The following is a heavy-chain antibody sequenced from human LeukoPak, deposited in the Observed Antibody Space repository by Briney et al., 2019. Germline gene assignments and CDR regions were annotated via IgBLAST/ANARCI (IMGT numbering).Heavy chain of an antibody. Sequence: PGGSLRLSCAASGFTFSSYWMSWVRQAPGKGLEWVSGISGSGGATYYADSVKDRFTISRDNSKSTLYLQMSSLRAEDTALYYCARGQWLVTSSFDYWGQGTLVTVSS. V-gene: IGHV3-23*01. CDR2: ISGSGGAT. CDR3: ARGQWLVTSSFDY. D-gene: IGHD6-19*01. J-gene: IGHJ4*02. CDR1: GFTFSSYW.